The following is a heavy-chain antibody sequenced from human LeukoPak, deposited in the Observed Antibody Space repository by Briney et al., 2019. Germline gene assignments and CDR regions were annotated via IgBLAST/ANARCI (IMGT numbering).Heavy chain of an antibody. J-gene: IGHJ4*01. CDR1: GFTFSNAW. Sequence: GGSLRLSCAASGFTFSNAWMSWVRQAPGKGLEWISYINSDSDTVYYSNSVKGRFTISRDNAKKSLYLQMNSLRAEDTAMYYCARETRGESDYWGHGTLVTVSS. D-gene: IGHD3-10*01. CDR3: ARETRGESDY. CDR2: INSDSDTV. V-gene: IGHV3-48*04.